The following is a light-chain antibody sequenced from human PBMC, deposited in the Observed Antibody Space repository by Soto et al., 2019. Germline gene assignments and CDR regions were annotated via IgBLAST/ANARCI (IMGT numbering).Light chain of an antibody. CDR1: SSDVGAYDY. CDR2: EIN. CDR3: SSFAGSNNFPYV. V-gene: IGLV2-8*01. J-gene: IGLJ1*01. Sequence: QSVLTQPPSASGSPGQSVTISFTGTSSDVGAYDYVSWYQQHPGKAPTLMIYEINKRPSGVPDRFSGSKSGNTASLTVSGLQAEDEADYYCSSFAGSNNFPYVFGTGTKVTVL.